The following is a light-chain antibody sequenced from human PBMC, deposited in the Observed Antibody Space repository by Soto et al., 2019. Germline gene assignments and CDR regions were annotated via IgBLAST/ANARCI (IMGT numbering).Light chain of an antibody. J-gene: IGKJ1*01. CDR2: AAS. CDR3: QQYYSYPRT. V-gene: IGKV1-8*01. Sequence: AIRMTQSPSSFSASTGDRVTITCRASQGISSYLAWYQQKPGKAPKLLIYAASTLQSGVPSRFSGSGSGTDFTLTISCLQSEDFATYYWQQYYSYPRTVGQGTKVEIK. CDR1: QGISSY.